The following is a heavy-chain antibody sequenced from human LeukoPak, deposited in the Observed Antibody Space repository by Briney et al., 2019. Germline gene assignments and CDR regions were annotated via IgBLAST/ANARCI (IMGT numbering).Heavy chain of an antibody. V-gene: IGHV4-39*07. CDR3: ARGRFKWELPPGRNKGYYYYMDV. CDR2: IYYSGST. J-gene: IGHJ6*03. Sequence: PSETLSLTCTVSGGSISSSSYYWGWIRQPPGKGLEWIGSIYYSGSTYYNPSLKSRVTISVDTSKNQFSLKLSSVTAADTAVYYCARGRFKWELPPGRNKGYYYYMDVWGKGTTVTVSS. D-gene: IGHD1-26*01. CDR1: GGSISSSSYY.